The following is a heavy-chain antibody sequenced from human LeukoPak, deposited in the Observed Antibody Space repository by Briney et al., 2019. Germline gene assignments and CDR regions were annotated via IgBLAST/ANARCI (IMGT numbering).Heavy chain of an antibody. D-gene: IGHD3-3*01. CDR3: ARGLTIFGAVNDAFDI. Sequence: GGSLRLSCAASGFTYSSYWMRWVRQAPGKGLVWVGHINSDGSSTTYADSVKDRFTTSRDNAKNTLYLQMNSLRAEDTAVYYCARGLTIFGAVNDAFDIWGQGTMVTVSS. J-gene: IGHJ3*02. CDR2: INSDGSST. V-gene: IGHV3-74*01. CDR1: GFTYSSYW.